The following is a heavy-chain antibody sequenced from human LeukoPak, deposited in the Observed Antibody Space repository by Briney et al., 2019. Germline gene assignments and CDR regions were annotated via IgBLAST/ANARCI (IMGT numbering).Heavy chain of an antibody. D-gene: IGHD3-10*02. Sequence: GGSLRLSCAASGFTVDDYGMSWVRQVPGKGLEWVSGINWNGGATAYADSVKGRFTISRDNAKNSLYLQMNSLRAEDTAVYYCAELGITMIGGVWGKGTTVTISS. CDR3: AELGITMIGGV. CDR1: GFTVDDYG. J-gene: IGHJ6*04. CDR2: INWNGGAT. V-gene: IGHV3-20*04.